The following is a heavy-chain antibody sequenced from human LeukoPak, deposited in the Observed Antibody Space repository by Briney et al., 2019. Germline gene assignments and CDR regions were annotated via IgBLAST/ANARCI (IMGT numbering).Heavy chain of an antibody. CDR2: ITTSSSYI. Sequence: GGSLRLSCAASVFTFRSYSMNCVRQAPGKGLEWVSSITTSSSYIYYADSVKRRFTISRDNAKNSLYLQMNSLRAEDTAVYYCESDGGDSGFDPWGQGTLVTVSS. V-gene: IGHV3-21*01. J-gene: IGHJ5*02. D-gene: IGHD2-21*02. CDR1: VFTFRSYS. CDR3: ESDGGDSGFDP.